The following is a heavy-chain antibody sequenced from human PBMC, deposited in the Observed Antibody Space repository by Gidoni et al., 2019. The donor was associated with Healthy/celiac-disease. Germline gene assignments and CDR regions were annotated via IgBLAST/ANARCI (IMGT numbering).Heavy chain of an antibody. V-gene: IGHV3-33*01. CDR2: IWYDGSNK. Sequence: QVQLVESGGGVVQPGRSLRLSCAASGFTFSSYGMHWVRQAPGKGLEWVAVIWYDGSNKYYADSVKGRFTISRDNSKNTLYLQMNSLRAEDTAVYYCARGNGNWNHQMSTDYWGQGTLVTVSS. CDR3: ARGNGNWNHQMSTDY. J-gene: IGHJ4*02. CDR1: GFTFSSYG. D-gene: IGHD1-1*01.